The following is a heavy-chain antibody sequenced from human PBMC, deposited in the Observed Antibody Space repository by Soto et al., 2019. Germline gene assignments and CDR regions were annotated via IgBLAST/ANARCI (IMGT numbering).Heavy chain of an antibody. CDR2: IYYSVST. Sequence: QVQLQESGPGLVTPSETLSLTCTVSGGSISTYYWTWIRQSPEKGLERLGNIYYSVSTNYSPSLNRRLTISLDTSKNQFSLKLRSVTAAYTAVYYCARESRCVNGACGNVFDIWGRGTKVTVSS. CDR3: ARESRCVNGACGNVFDI. D-gene: IGHD2-8*01. J-gene: IGHJ3*02. CDR1: GGSISTYY. V-gene: IGHV4-59*12.